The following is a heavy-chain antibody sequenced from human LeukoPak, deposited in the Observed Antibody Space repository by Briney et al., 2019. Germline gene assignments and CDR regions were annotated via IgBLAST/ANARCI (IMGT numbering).Heavy chain of an antibody. Sequence: ASVKVSFKASGYTFTSYGISWVRPAPGQGLEWMGWFSAYNGNTNYAQKLQGRVTMTTDTSTSTAYMELRSLRSDDTAVYYCARKFLGSRGYYFDYWGQGTLVTVSS. CDR3: ARKFLGSRGYYFDY. CDR1: GYTFTSYG. D-gene: IGHD3-10*01. CDR2: FSAYNGNT. J-gene: IGHJ4*02. V-gene: IGHV1-18*01.